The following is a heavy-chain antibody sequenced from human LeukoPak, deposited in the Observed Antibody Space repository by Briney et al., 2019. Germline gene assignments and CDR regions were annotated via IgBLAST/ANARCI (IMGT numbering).Heavy chain of an antibody. J-gene: IGHJ4*02. CDR2: INTNTGNP. CDR3: AREGGAVRWTEFDY. Sequence: ASVKVSCKASGYTFTSYAMNWVRQAPGQGLEWMGWINTNTGNPTYAQGFTGRFVFSLDTSISTAYLQISSLKAEDTAVYYCAREGGAVRWTEFDYWGQGTLVTVSS. CDR1: GYTFTSYA. V-gene: IGHV7-4-1*02. D-gene: IGHD3-10*01.